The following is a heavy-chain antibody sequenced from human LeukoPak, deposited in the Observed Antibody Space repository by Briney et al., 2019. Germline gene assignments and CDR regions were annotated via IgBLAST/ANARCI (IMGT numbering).Heavy chain of an antibody. J-gene: IGHJ6*02. D-gene: IGHD3-9*01. CDR2: ISSSGSTI. CDR1: GFTFSDYY. CDR3: ARDLPGDYDILTPDV. Sequence: GGSLRLFCPASGFTFSDYYMSWIRQAPGKGLEWVSYISSSGSTIYYADSVKGRFTISRDNAKNSLYLQMNSLRAEDTAVYYCARDLPGDYDILTPDVWGQGTTVTVSS. V-gene: IGHV3-11*01.